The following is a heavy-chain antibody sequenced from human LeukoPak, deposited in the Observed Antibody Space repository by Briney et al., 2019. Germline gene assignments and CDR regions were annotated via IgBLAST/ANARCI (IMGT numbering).Heavy chain of an antibody. Sequence: SETLSLTCTVSGGSISSYYWSWIRQPPGKGLEWIGYIYYSGSTNYNPSLKSRVTISVDTSKNQFSLSLTSVSAADTAVYYCARLLSGSTTWHIDYWGQGTLVTVST. CDR2: IYYSGST. J-gene: IGHJ4*02. CDR3: ARLLSGSTTWHIDY. CDR1: GGSISSYY. V-gene: IGHV4-59*08. D-gene: IGHD2-2*01.